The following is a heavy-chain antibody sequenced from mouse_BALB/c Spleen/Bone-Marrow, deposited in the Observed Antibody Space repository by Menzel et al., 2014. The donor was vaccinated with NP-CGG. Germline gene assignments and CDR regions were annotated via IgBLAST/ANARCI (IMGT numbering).Heavy chain of an antibody. CDR1: GYSFTGYY. J-gene: IGHJ1*01. Sequence: VQLQQSGPELVKPGASVKISCKASGYSFTGYYMHWVKQSHGNSLGWIGYIYPYNGVSSYNQKFKGKATLTVDKSSSTAYMELRSLTSDDSAVYYCESRGEYFDVWGAGTTVTVSS. CDR3: ESRGEYFDV. CDR2: IYPYNGVS. V-gene: IGHV1-31*01.